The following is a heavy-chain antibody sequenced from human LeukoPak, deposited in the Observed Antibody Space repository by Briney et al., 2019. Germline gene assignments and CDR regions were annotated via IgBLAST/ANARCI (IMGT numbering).Heavy chain of an antibody. CDR2: ISSTSGST. CDR3: AKDPAIAGDTWFDP. V-gene: IGHV3-23*01. CDR1: GFIFSNSA. D-gene: IGHD6-13*01. J-gene: IGHJ5*02. Sequence: GGSLRLSCVTSGFIFSNSAMSWVRLAPGKRLEWVSSISSTSGSTFYAESVRGRFTVSGDNSKNTLFLHMNSLSAEDTAIYYCAKDPAIAGDTWFDPWGQGTLVTVSS.